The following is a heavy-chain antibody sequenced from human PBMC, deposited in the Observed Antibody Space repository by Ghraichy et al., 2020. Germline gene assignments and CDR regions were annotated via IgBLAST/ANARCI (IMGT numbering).Heavy chain of an antibody. CDR2: MYPSGST. D-gene: IGHD1-7*01. V-gene: IGHV4-30-2*01. CDR3: AREWNYADGMDV. CDR1: GASISSGGYS. Sequence: SETLSLTCAVSGASISSGGYSWNWIRQPPGKGLEWIGYMYPSGSTYSNPSLTSRVTISIDMSKNHFFLKLNSVTAADTAVYYCAREWNYADGMDVWGQESTVTVSS. J-gene: IGHJ6*02.